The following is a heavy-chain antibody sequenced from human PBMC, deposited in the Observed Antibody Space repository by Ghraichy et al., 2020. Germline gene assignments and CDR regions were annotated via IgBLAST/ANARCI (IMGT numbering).Heavy chain of an antibody. CDR2: MNPNSGNT. V-gene: IGHV1-8*01. Sequence: ASVKVSCKASGYTFTSYDINWVRQATGQGLEWMGWMNPNSGNTGYAQKFQGRVTMTRNTSISTAYMELSSLRSEDTAVYYCARAQLALRNDYYYGMDVWGQGTTVTVSS. J-gene: IGHJ6*02. D-gene: IGHD6-6*01. CDR3: ARAQLALRNDYYYGMDV. CDR1: GYTFTSYD.